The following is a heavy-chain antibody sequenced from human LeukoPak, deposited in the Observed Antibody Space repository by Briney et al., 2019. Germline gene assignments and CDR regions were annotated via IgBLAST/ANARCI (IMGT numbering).Heavy chain of an antibody. V-gene: IGHV4-31*03. CDR3: AREAYDSSGHRYFQH. CDR1: GGSMSGGGYF. J-gene: IGHJ1*01. Sequence: SETLSLTCTVSGGSMSGGGYFWSWIRHHPGKGLEWIGYISFSGSTYYSPSLENRVTISVDTSKKEFSLRLSSVTAADTAVYFCAREAYDSSGHRYFQHWGQGALVTVSS. CDR2: ISFSGST. D-gene: IGHD3-22*01.